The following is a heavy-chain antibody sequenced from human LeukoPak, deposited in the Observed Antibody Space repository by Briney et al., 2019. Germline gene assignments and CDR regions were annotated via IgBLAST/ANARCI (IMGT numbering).Heavy chain of an antibody. V-gene: IGHV3-33*08. CDR1: GFTVSSNY. CDR2: IWYDGSNK. CDR3: ARDYSSSWNGYFQH. D-gene: IGHD6-13*01. J-gene: IGHJ1*01. Sequence: GGSLRLSCAASGFTVSSNYMSWVRQAPGKGLEWVAVIWYDGSNKYYADSVKGRFTISRDNSKNTLYLQMNSLRAEDTAVYYCARDYSSSWNGYFQHWGQGTLVTVSS.